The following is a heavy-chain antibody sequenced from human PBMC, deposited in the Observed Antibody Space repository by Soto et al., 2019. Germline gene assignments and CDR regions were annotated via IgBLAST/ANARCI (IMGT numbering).Heavy chain of an antibody. CDR2: IIPIFGTA. Sequence: QVQLVQSGAEVKKPGSSVKVSCKASGGTFSSYAISWVRQAPGQGLEWMGGIIPIFGTANYAQKFQGRVTITADESTSTAYMELSGLRFEYTAGYYCARQQLVPLLSRYFYLLGRGTLDTVSS. CDR1: GGTFSSYA. CDR3: ARQQLVPLLSRYFYL. D-gene: IGHD6-6*01. V-gene: IGHV1-69*12. J-gene: IGHJ2*01.